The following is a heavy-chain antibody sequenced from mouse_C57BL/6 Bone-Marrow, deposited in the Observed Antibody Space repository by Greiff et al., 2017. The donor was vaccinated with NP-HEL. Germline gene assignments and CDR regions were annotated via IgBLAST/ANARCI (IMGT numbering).Heavy chain of an antibody. CDR2: IYPRSGST. V-gene: IGHV1-81*01. Sequence: QVQLQQSGAELARPGASVKLSCKASGYTFTSYGISWVKQRTGQGLEWIGEIYPRSGSTYYNEKFKGKATLTADKSSSTAYMELRSLTSEDSAVYFCARCYFDYWGQGTTLTVSS. J-gene: IGHJ2*01. CDR1: GYTFTSYG. CDR3: ARCYFDY.